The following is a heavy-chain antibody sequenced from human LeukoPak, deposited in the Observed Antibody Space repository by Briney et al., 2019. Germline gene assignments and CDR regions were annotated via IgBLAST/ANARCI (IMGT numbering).Heavy chain of an antibody. Sequence: GASVKVSCKASGYTFTGYYMHLVRQAPGQGLEWMGWINPNSGGTNYAQKFQGRVTMTRDTSISTAYMELSRLRPDDTAVYYCATGTMVRGVMAYYFDYWGQGTLVTVSS. CDR1: GYTFTGYY. CDR2: INPNSGGT. CDR3: ATGTMVRGVMAYYFDY. D-gene: IGHD3-10*01. J-gene: IGHJ4*02. V-gene: IGHV1-2*02.